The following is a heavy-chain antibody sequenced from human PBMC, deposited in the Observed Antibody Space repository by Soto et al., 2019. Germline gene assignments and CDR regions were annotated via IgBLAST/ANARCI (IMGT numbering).Heavy chain of an antibody. V-gene: IGHV4-59*02. CDR2: IHYSGTT. Sequence: SDTLSLTCTVSGTSVSSYYWSWIRQPPGKGLEWIANIHYSGTTNYNPSLASRVTLSVDTSKNQFSLKMTSVTAADRAMYFCARYNSYAIDYWGRGTLVTVSS. J-gene: IGHJ4*02. D-gene: IGHD2-8*01. CDR1: GTSVSSYY. CDR3: ARYNSYAIDY.